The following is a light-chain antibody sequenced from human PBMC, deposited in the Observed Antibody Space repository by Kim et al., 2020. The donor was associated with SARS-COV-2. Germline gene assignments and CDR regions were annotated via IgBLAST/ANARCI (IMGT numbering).Light chain of an antibody. Sequence: VALGQTVRSTCQGDSLRRYYATWYQQKPGQAPILVIYGKNNRPSGIPDRFSGSSSGNTASLTIAGTQAGDEADYYCLSRDSNNNVLFGGGTRLTVL. J-gene: IGLJ2*01. CDR1: SLRRYY. CDR2: GKN. CDR3: LSRDSNNNVL. V-gene: IGLV3-19*01.